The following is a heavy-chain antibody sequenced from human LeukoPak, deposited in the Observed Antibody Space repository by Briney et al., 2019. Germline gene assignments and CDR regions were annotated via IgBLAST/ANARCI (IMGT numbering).Heavy chain of an antibody. CDR2: IYTSGST. J-gene: IGHJ6*03. CDR1: GGSISSYC. Sequence: PSETLSLTCTVSGGSISSYCWSWIRQPAGKGLEWIGRIYTSGSTNYNPSLKSRVTMSVDTSKNQFSLKLSSVTAADTAVYYCARVSQAPAYCSGGSCYSYPLYYYYMDVWGKGTTVTVSS. V-gene: IGHV4-4*07. D-gene: IGHD2-15*01. CDR3: ARVSQAPAYCSGGSCYSYPLYYYYMDV.